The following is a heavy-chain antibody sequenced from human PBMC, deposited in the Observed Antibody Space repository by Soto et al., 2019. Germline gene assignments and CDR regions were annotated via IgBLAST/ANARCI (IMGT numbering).Heavy chain of an antibody. CDR2: FFSDAER. V-gene: IGHV2-26*03. Sequence: QVTLKESGPVLVKPTETLTLTCTISGFSLSNGRSGVSWIRQPPGKALEWLAHFFSDAERSYSTSMQSRLTMSKDTSGTQVVLSMNHMGPQDTGTYYCARLNADSVSHYYALDVWGQGTTVTVSS. J-gene: IGHJ6*02. CDR3: ARLNADSVSHYYALDV. CDR1: GFSLSNGRSG. D-gene: IGHD4-17*01.